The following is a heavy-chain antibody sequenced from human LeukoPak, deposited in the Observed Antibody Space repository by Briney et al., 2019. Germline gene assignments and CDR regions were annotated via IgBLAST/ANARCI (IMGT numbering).Heavy chain of an antibody. CDR1: GFTFSNYG. D-gene: IGHD2-15*01. Sequence: SGGSLRLSCAASGFTFSNYGMHWVRQAPGKGLEWVAVIWYDGSNKYYADSVKGRFTISRDNSKNTLYLQMNSLRAEDTAVYYCARLVGAATDPFDYRGQGALVTVSS. CDR3: ARLVGAATDPFDY. V-gene: IGHV3-33*01. CDR2: IWYDGSNK. J-gene: IGHJ4*02.